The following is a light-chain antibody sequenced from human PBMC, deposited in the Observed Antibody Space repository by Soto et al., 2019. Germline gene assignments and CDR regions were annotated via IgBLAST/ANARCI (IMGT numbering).Light chain of an antibody. J-gene: IGLJ1*01. CDR3: SSYTSSSTLRV. Sequence: QSALTQPASVSGSPGQSITISCTGTSSDVGGYNYVSWYQQYPGNAPKLMISEVSNRPSGISNRFSGSKSANTAFLTISGLQAEDEADYYCSSYTSSSTLRVFGTGTKVTVL. CDR2: EVS. CDR1: SSDVGGYNY. V-gene: IGLV2-14*01.